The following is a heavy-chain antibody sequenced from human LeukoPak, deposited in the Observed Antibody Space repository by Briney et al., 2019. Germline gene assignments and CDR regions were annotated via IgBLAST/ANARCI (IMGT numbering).Heavy chain of an antibody. D-gene: IGHD3-22*01. CDR2: ISGSGHST. CDR1: GFTFSSYA. CDR3: ATHYYDSSGHLDS. V-gene: IGHV3-23*01. J-gene: IGHJ4*02. Sequence: PGGSLRLSCAASGFTFSSYAMSWVRQAPGKGLEWVSSISGSGHSTYYADSVKGRLTISRDNSKNTLYLQMNSLRAEDTAVFYCATHYYDSSGHLDSWGQGTLVTVSS.